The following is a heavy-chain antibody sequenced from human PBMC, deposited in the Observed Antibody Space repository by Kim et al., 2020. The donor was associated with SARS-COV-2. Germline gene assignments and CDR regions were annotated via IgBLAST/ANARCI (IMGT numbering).Heavy chain of an antibody. Sequence: GGSLRLSCAASGFTFSSYGMHWVRQAPGKGLEWVAVISYDGSNKYYADSVKGRFTISRDNSKNTLYLQMNSLRAEDTAVYYCAKDLNLAVAGTWHVYYYG. J-gene: IGHJ6*01. CDR1: GFTFSSYG. D-gene: IGHD6-19*01. CDR3: AKDLNLAVAGTWHVYYYG. CDR2: ISYDGSNK. V-gene: IGHV3-30*18.